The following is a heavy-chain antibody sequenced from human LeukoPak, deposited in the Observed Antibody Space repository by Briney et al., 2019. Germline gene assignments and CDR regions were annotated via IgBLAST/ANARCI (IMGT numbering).Heavy chain of an antibody. CDR2: IKQDGSEK. Sequence: PGGSLRLSCAASGFTFSSYWMSWVSQAPGKGLEWVANIKQDGSEKYYVDSVKGRFTISRDNAKNSLYLQMNSLRAEDTAVYYCARSRQWLTEDAFDIWGQGTMVTVSS. CDR3: ARSRQWLTEDAFDI. CDR1: GFTFSSYW. V-gene: IGHV3-7*01. D-gene: IGHD6-19*01. J-gene: IGHJ3*02.